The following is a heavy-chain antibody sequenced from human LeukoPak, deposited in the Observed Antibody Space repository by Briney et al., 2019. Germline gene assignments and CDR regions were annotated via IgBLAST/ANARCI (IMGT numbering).Heavy chain of an antibody. Sequence: PSQTLSLTCSVSGGSISRPDHYWSWIRQPPGKGLEWIGFIYDNEKTHYSPSFESRVTISGDTSNIHFSLTLNFVTAADTAIYYCAASQSDYYNSGTYHKIHYWGRGALVTVSS. CDR1: GGSISRPDHY. J-gene: IGHJ4*02. V-gene: IGHV4-30-4*01. D-gene: IGHD3-10*01. CDR2: IYDNEKT. CDR3: AASQSDYYNSGTYHKIHY.